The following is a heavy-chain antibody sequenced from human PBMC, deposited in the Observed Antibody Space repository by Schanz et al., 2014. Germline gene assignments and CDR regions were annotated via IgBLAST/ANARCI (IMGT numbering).Heavy chain of an antibody. CDR3: AKSYDTSGYSGFDY. CDR2: ISYHGSER. V-gene: IGHV3-30*18. Sequence: QVQLVESGGGVVQPGRSLRLSCAGSGFSFSDYGMHWVRQAPGRGLEWVAVISYHGSERYYADSVKGRFTISRDNSKNTLDLQMNSLRTEDTAVYFCAKSYDTSGYSGFDYWGQGTLVTVSS. J-gene: IGHJ4*02. D-gene: IGHD3-22*01. CDR1: GFSFSDYG.